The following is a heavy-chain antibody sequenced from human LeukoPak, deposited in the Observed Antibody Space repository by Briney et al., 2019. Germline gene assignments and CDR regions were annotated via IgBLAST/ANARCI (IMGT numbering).Heavy chain of an antibody. Sequence: SETLSLTCTVSGSISGYYWSWIRQPPGKGLEWVGYIYTSGSTNYNPSLESRVTISVDTSKNQFSLDLSSVTAADTAVYYCARQKCTSTSCLTKNAFDIWGQGTMVTVSS. D-gene: IGHD2-2*01. CDR1: GSISGYY. V-gene: IGHV4-4*09. CDR3: ARQKCTSTSCLTKNAFDI. J-gene: IGHJ3*02. CDR2: IYTSGST.